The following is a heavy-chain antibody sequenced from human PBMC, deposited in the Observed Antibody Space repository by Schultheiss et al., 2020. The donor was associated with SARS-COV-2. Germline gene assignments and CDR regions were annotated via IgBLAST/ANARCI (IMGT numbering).Heavy chain of an antibody. CDR3: ARATPTGESDY. D-gene: IGHD7-27*01. CDR2: IIPIFGTA. CDR1: GGTFSSYA. Sequence: SSVPFSFTASGGTFSSYAISWVRQAPGQGLEWMGGIIPIFGTANYAQKFQGRVTITADESTSTAYMELSSLRSEDTAVYYCARATPTGESDYWGQGTLVTVAA. J-gene: IGHJ4*02. V-gene: IGHV1-69*01.